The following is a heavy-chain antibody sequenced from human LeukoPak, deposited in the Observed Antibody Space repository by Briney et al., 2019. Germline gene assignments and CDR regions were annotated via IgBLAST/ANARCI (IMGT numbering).Heavy chain of an antibody. V-gene: IGHV3-48*03. CDR3: ARGARQDTAMDLDS. D-gene: IGHD5-18*01. CDR1: KFTFSNYE. CDR2: ISGNSATI. J-gene: IGHJ4*02. Sequence: PGGSLRLSCVASKFTFSNYEMNWVRQAPGKGPEWISCISGNSATIHYADSVKGRFTISRDNAKSSLFLQMDSLRVEDTAVYFCARGARQDTAMDLDSSGQGTLVTVSS.